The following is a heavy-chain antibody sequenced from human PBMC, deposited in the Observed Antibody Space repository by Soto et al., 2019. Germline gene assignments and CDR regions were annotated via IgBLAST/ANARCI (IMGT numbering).Heavy chain of an antibody. CDR3: ARFDILTGYCYFDP. CDR2: INHSVST. Sequence: PSATLSLTCAVYGGSFSGYYWSWIRQPPGKVLEWIGEINHSVSTNYNPSLKSRVTLSVDTSKNQFSLKLSSVTAADTAVYYCARFDILTGYCYFDPWGQGTLVTVSS. D-gene: IGHD3-9*01. V-gene: IGHV4-34*01. J-gene: IGHJ4*02. CDR1: GGSFSGYY.